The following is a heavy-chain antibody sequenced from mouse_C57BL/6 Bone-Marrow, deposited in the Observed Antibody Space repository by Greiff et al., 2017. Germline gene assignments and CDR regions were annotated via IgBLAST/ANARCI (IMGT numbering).Heavy chain of an antibody. D-gene: IGHD2-12*01. CDR2: IDPSDSDT. J-gene: IGHJ3*01. Sequence: QVQLQQPGAELVMPGASVKLSCKASGYTFTSYWMHWVKQRPGQGLEWIGEIDPSDSDTNYNQKFKGKSTVTVDKSSSTAYMQLSSLTSEDSAVYYCARDSDCVWCAYWGRGTLVTVSA. CDR3: ARDSDCVWCAY. V-gene: IGHV1-69*01. CDR1: GYTFTSYW.